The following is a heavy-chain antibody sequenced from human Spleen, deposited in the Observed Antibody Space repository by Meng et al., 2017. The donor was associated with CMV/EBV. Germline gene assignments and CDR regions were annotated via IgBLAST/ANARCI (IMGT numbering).Heavy chain of an antibody. V-gene: IGHV1-8*03. J-gene: IGHJ5*02. CDR2: MNPNSGDP. Sequence: SGNPFTNYEFNWVRQPPGPGLEWMCWMNPNSGDPGYAQDFQGRISFTRNNSIATAYMELTRLTPDDTAIYYCARGFGDYEVYYLDPWGQGTLVTVSS. CDR1: GNPFTNYE. D-gene: IGHD3-22*01. CDR3: ARGFGDYEVYYLDP.